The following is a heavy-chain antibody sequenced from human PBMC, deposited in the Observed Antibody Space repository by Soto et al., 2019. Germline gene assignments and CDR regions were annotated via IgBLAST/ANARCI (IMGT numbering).Heavy chain of an antibody. CDR2: IYHSGSA. V-gene: IGHV4-4*02. Sequence: SETLSLTCAVSGGSITSSNWWNWVRQPPGKGLEWIGEIYHSGSASYNPSLKSRVTISVDKSKNQFSLNLSSVTAADTAVYYCARGKSGWLQSAFDYWGQGTLVTFSS. J-gene: IGHJ4*02. D-gene: IGHD4-4*01. CDR1: GGSITSSNW. CDR3: ARGKSGWLQSAFDY.